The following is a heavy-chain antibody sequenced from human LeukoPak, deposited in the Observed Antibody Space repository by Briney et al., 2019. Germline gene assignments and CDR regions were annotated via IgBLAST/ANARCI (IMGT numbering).Heavy chain of an antibody. V-gene: IGHV4-30-2*01. J-gene: IGHJ3*02. CDR2: IYHSGST. CDR3: ARPGVVEQQLVPGAFDI. Sequence: SQTLSLTCTVSGGSISSGGYYWSWIRQPPGKGLEWIGYIYHSGSTYYNPSLKSRVTISVDTSKNQFSLKLSSVTAADTAVYYCARPGVVEQQLVPGAFDIWGQGTMVTVSS. CDR1: GGSISSGGYY. D-gene: IGHD6-13*01.